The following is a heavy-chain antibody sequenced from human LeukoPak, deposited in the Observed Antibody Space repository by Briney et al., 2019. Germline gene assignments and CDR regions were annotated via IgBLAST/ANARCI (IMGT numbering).Heavy chain of an antibody. V-gene: IGHV4-39*01. CDR3: ARTTIPSRGAFDI. CDR1: GGSISTSSYY. CDR2: IFYDGTT. D-gene: IGHD1-26*01. J-gene: IGHJ3*02. Sequence: SETLSLTCTVSGGSISTSSYYWGWIRQPPGQGLEWIASIFYDGTTYYNPSLKSRITTAEDTPKNQFSLRLSSVIASDTAVYYCARTTIPSRGAFDIWGQGTMITVSS.